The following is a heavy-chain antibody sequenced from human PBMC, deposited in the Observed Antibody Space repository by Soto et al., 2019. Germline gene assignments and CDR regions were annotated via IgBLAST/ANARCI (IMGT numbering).Heavy chain of an antibody. J-gene: IGHJ4*02. Sequence: PSETLSLTCGVNGGSFSGYFWYWIRQPPGRGLEWIGEINHRRYVNYNPSLKSRVIISIDMSQSQFSLNLKSVTAADTAVYYCARGRDSSSWFLASPADYWGQGILVTVSS. CDR2: INHRRYV. CDR3: ARGRDSSSWFLASPADY. CDR1: GGSFSGYF. D-gene: IGHD6-13*01. V-gene: IGHV4-34*01.